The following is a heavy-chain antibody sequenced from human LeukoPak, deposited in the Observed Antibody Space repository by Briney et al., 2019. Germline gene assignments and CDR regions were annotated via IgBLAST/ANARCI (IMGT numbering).Heavy chain of an antibody. Sequence: PGGSLRLSCAASGFTFSSYSMNWVRQAPGKGLEWVSSISSSSSYIYYADSVKGRFTISRDNSKNTLYLQMNSLRAEDTAVYYCAKGGLDSYGYILVGRGYYFDYWGQGTLVTVSS. J-gene: IGHJ4*02. CDR3: AKGGLDSYGYILVGRGYYFDY. CDR1: GFTFSSYS. D-gene: IGHD5-18*01. V-gene: IGHV3-21*01. CDR2: ISSSSSYI.